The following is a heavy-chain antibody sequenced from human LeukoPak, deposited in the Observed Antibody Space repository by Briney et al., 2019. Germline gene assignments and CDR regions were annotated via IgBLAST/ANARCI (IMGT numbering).Heavy chain of an antibody. J-gene: IGHJ4*02. D-gene: IGHD2-8*01. CDR3: AKFGARMGVDY. CDR1: GSTFSSYG. V-gene: IGHV3-30*18. Sequence: GGSLRLSCAASGSTFSSYGMHWVRQAPGKGLEWVAVISYDGSNKYYADSVKGRFTISRDNSKNTLYLQMNSLRAEDTAVYYCAKFGARMGVDYWGQGTLVTVSS. CDR2: ISYDGSNK.